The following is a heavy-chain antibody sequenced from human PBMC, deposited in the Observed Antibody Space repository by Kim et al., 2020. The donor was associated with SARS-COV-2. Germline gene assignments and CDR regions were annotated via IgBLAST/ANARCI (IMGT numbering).Heavy chain of an antibody. CDR3: AGGQDVDSGRYGGMDV. D-gene: IGHD3-10*01. CDR1: GGSFNDYY. V-gene: IGHV4-34*01. CDR2: INHSGST. J-gene: IGHJ6*02. Sequence: SETLSLTCAVYGGSFNDYYWSWIRQPPGKGLEWIGEINHSGSTNYNPSLRSRVIISVDTSKNPFSLKLSSVTAADTAVYYCAGGQDVDSGRYGGMDVWGQETTVSVSS.